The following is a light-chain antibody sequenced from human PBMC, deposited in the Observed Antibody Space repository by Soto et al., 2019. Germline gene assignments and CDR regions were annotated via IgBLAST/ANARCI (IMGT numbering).Light chain of an antibody. CDR2: DVS. CDR1: SSDVGGYNY. CDR3: CSYAGSPRYV. Sequence: QSALTQPRSVSGSPGQSVTISCTGTSSDVGGYNYVSWYQQHPGKAPKVMIYDVSERPSGVPDRFSGSKSGNTASLTISGLQVEDGADYYCCSYAGSPRYVFETGTKLTVL. V-gene: IGLV2-11*01. J-gene: IGLJ1*01.